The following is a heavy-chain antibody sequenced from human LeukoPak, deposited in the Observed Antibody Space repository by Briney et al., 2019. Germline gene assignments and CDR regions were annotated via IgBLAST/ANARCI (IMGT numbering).Heavy chain of an antibody. Sequence: GGSLRLSCAASGFTFSSYAMSWVRQAPGKGLEWVSAIGAGGGSTYYADSVKGRFTISRDNSKNTLYLQMNSLRAEDTAVYYCAKAPDYDFWSGYREYYFDYWGQGTLVTVSS. CDR3: AKAPDYDFWSGYREYYFDY. V-gene: IGHV3-23*01. CDR1: GFTFSSYA. D-gene: IGHD3-3*01. CDR2: IGAGGGST. J-gene: IGHJ4*02.